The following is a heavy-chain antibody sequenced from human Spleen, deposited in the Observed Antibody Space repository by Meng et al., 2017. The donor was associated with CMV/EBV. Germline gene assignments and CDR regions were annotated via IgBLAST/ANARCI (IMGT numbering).Heavy chain of an antibody. J-gene: IGHJ4*02. V-gene: IGHV3-7*01. CDR3: ARDRARLFDY. Sequence: GGSLRLSCAAFGFTFSGYWMTWVRRAPGKGLEWVASIKQDGSEIHYVDSVKGRFTISRDNAKNSLYLQMNSLRAEDTAVYHCARDRARLFDYWGQGTPVTVSS. D-gene: IGHD6-25*01. CDR1: GFTFSGYW. CDR2: IKQDGSEI.